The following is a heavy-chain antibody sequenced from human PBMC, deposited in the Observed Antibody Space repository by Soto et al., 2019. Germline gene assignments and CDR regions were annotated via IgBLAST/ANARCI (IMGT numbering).Heavy chain of an antibody. J-gene: IGHJ6*02. D-gene: IGHD2-21*01. V-gene: IGHV5-10-1*01. Sequence: PGESLKISCKGSGYSFTSYWISWVRQMPGKGLEWMGRIDPSDSYTNYSPSFQGHVTISADKSISTAYLQWSSLKASDTAMYYCARQRRDGYIYYYYGMDVWGQGTTVTVSS. CDR3: ARQRRDGYIYYYYGMDV. CDR1: GYSFTSYW. CDR2: IDPSDSYT.